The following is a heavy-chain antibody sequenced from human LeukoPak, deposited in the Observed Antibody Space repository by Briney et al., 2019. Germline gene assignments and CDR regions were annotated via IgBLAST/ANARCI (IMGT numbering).Heavy chain of an antibody. V-gene: IGHV4-4*07. CDR3: AREGTREYPHWYFDL. D-gene: IGHD2-2*01. CDR1: GASISNYY. CDR2: IYTSGST. J-gene: IGHJ2*01. Sequence: PSETLSLTCTVSGASISNYYWSWIRQPAGKGLEWIGRIYTSGSTNYNPSLKSRVTISVDTSKNQFSLKLSSVTAADTAVYYCAREGTREYPHWYFDLWGRGTLVTVSS.